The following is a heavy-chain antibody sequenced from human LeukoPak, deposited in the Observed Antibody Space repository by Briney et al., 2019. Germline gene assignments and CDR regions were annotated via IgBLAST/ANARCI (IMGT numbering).Heavy chain of an antibody. D-gene: IGHD3-16*01. CDR1: GFTFSSNG. CDR3: AKVHLQFAFDY. V-gene: IGHV3-30*18. J-gene: IGHJ4*02. Sequence: GALRLSCAASGFTFSSNGMHWVRQAPGKGLEWVAVISYDGSNKYYADSVKGRFTISRDNSKNTVYLQMNSLRAEDMAVYYCAKVHLQFAFDYWGQGTLVTVSS. CDR2: ISYDGSNK.